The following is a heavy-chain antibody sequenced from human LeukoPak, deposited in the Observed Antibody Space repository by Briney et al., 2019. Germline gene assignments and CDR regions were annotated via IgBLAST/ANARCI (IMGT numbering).Heavy chain of an antibody. CDR3: ARDLTPTVGASPFDY. J-gene: IGHJ4*02. D-gene: IGHD1-26*01. CDR2: ISDNGGDT. Sequence: GGSLRLSCVASGFTFTKCAMSWIRQAPGKGLEWVSAISDNGGDTKYADSVKGRFTISRDNSKNTLYLQMNSLRDEDTAVYYCARDLTPTVGASPFDYWGQGTLVTVSS. CDR1: GFTFTKCA. V-gene: IGHV3-23*01.